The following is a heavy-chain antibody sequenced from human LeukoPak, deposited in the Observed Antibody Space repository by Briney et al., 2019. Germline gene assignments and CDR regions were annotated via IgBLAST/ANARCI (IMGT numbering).Heavy chain of an antibody. D-gene: IGHD6-19*01. V-gene: IGHV4-59*01. CDR1: GGSISSYY. J-gene: IGHJ6*02. CDR2: IYYSGST. Sequence: PSETLSLTCTVSGGSISSYYWSWIRQPPGKGLEWIGYIYYSGSTNYNPSLKSRVTISVDTSKNQFSLKLSSVTAADTAIYYCVGNRAVAGSYGVDVWGQGTTVTVSS. CDR3: VGNRAVAGSYGVDV.